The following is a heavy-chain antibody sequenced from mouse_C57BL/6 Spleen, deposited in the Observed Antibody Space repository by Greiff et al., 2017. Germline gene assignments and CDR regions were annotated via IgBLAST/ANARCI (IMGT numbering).Heavy chain of an antibody. CDR3: ARALVGRYFDV. V-gene: IGHV1-50*01. CDR2: IDPSDSYT. J-gene: IGHJ1*03. Sequence: VQLQQSGAELVKPGASVKLSCKASGYTFTSYWMQWVKQRPGQGLEWIGEIDPSDSYTNYNQKFKGKATLTVDTSSSTAYMQLSSLTSEDSAVYYCARALVGRYFDVWGTGTTVTVSS. D-gene: IGHD3-1*01. CDR1: GYTFTSYW.